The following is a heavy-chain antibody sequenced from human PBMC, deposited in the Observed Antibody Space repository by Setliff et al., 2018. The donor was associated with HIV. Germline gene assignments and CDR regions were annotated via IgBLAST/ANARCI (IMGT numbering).Heavy chain of an antibody. V-gene: IGHV4-59*01. D-gene: IGHD3-22*01. CDR3: ARDFTYDNRGSLTRFAMDV. Sequence: SETLSLTCSVSGGSTTSYSWNWIRHVPGKEVEWIGNIYYGRRANHKPSLKSRVTISADWHRNQFSLELRSVTAADTAVYYCARDFTYDNRGSLTRFAMDVWGQGITVTVSS. CDR1: GGSTTSYS. CDR2: IYYGRRA. J-gene: IGHJ6*02.